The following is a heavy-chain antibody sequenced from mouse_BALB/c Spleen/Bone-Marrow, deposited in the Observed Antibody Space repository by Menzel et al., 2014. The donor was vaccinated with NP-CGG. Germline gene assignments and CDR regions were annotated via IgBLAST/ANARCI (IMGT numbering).Heavy chain of an antibody. CDR2: INPYNGDT. CDR1: GYSFTGYF. D-gene: IGHD2-1*01. V-gene: IGHV1-20*02. Sequence: EVQLQQSGPELVKPGASVKISCKASGYSFTGYFMNCVMQSHGKSLEWIGRINPYNGDTFYNQKFKGKATLTVDKSSSTAHMELRSLASEDSAVYYCARGGNYQAWFAYWGQGTLVTVSA. CDR3: ARGGNYQAWFAY. J-gene: IGHJ3*01.